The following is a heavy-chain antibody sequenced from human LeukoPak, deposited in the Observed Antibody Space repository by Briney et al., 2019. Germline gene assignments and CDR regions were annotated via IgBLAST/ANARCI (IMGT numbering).Heavy chain of an antibody. CDR2: IHYSGTT. D-gene: IGHD5-12*01. CDR3: ARMGGYSGYATH. Sequence: WVRQVPGKGLEWIGYIHYSGTTNYNPSLKNRVTISLDTSKNQFSLNLSSVTAADTAVYYCARMGGYSGYATHWGQGTLVTVSS. J-gene: IGHJ4*02. V-gene: IGHV4-59*08.